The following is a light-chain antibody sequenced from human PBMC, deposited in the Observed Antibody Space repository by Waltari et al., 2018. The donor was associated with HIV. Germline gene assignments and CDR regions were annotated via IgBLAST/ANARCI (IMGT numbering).Light chain of an antibody. CDR1: SSNNGCNT. J-gene: IGLJ3*02. V-gene: IGLV1-44*01. Sequence: QSVLTPPPSASGTPGHRATISCSGSSSNNGCNTLNWYQQLPGTAPKFLLYSNSHRPSGVPDRFSGSKSGTSASLAISGLQSEDEADYYCAAWDGSLNGRVFGGGTKLTVL. CDR3: AAWDGSLNGRV. CDR2: SNS.